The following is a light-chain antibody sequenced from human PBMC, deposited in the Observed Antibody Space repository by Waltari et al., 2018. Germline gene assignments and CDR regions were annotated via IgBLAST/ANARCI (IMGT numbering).Light chain of an antibody. V-gene: IGLV2-23*01. CDR3: CSYAGSSTYV. CDR2: AGS. CDR1: SSDVGNYNL. J-gene: IGLJ1*01. Sequence: QSALTQPASVSGSPGQSITISYTGTSSDVGNYNLVSWYQQHPGKAPKLMISAGSKRPSGVSNRFSGSESGNTASLTISGLQAEDEADYYCCSYAGSSTYVFGTGTKVTVL.